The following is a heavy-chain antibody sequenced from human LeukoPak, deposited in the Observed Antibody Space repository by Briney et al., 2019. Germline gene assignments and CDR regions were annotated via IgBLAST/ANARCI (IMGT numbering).Heavy chain of an antibody. V-gene: IGHV1-24*01. CDR2: FDPEDGET. J-gene: IGHJ5*02. CDR3: ATAQYSSSWNWFDP. CDR1: GYTLTELS. Sequence: ASVKVSCKVSGYTLTELSMHWVRQAPGKGLAWMGGFDPEDGETIYAQKFQGRVTMTEDTSTDTAYMELSSLRSEDTAVYYCATAQYSSSWNWFDPWGQGTLVTVSS. D-gene: IGHD6-13*01.